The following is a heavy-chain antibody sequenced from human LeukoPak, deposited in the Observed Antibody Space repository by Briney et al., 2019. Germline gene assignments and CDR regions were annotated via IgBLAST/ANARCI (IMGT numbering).Heavy chain of an antibody. CDR1: GFTFSSYD. J-gene: IGHJ6*02. CDR3: ARVTDSLGTYGMDV. Sequence: GGSLRLSCAASGFTFSSYDMHWVRQATGKGLEWVSAIGTAGDTYYPGSVKGRFTISRENAKNSLYLQMNSPRAGDTAVYYCARVTDSLGTYGMDVWGQGTTVTVSS. V-gene: IGHV3-13*04. CDR2: IGTAGDT. D-gene: IGHD7-27*01.